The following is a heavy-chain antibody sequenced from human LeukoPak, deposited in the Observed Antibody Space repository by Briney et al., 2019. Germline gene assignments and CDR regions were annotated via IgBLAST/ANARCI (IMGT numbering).Heavy chain of an antibody. CDR2: IKSKISGGTT. CDR1: GFTFSKAW. CDR3: AAEDIYSYGFK. V-gene: IGHV3-15*01. D-gene: IGHD5-18*01. J-gene: IGHJ4*02. Sequence: GGSLRLSCAASGFTFSKAWMSWVRQAPGKGLEWVGRIKSKISGGTTDYAAPAKGRFTISGDDSKNTLHLQMDSLKTEDTAVYYCAAEDIYSYGFKWGRGTLVTVSS.